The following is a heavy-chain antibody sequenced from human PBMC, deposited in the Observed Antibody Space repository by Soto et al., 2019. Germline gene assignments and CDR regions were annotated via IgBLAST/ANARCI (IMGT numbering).Heavy chain of an antibody. CDR1: GFSFSGKNY. D-gene: IGHD1-1*01. V-gene: IGHV3-53*01. CDR3: ATWLQREHAFDI. CDR2: LYSSDGT. Sequence: ESGGGLIQPGGSLRLSCAASGFSFSGKNYLTWVRQAPGKGLEWVSALYSSDGTYYADSVKGLFSVSRDNSKTTFYLQLHSLRPEDTALYFCATWLQREHAFDIWGLGTMVTVSS. J-gene: IGHJ3*02.